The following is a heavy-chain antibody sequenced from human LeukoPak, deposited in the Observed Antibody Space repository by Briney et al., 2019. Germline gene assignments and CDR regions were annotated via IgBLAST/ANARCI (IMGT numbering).Heavy chain of an antibody. D-gene: IGHD6-6*01. CDR2: ISGDGTFI. CDR3: ARVGGSSLSRARFDY. V-gene: IGHV3-23*01. J-gene: IGHJ4*02. CDR1: GFTFTSYA. Sequence: PGGSLRLSCAASGFTFTSYAVNWVRQAPGKGLEWVSAISGDGTFIYYAESVKGRFTISRDNSKSTVYLQMNSLRAEDTAIYYCARVGGSSLSRARFDYWGPGTLVTVSS.